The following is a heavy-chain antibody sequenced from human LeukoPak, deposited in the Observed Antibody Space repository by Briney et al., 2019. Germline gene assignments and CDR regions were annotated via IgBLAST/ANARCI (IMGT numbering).Heavy chain of an antibody. CDR3: ASSRCGGDCPAY. Sequence: HSGGSLRLSCAASGFTFSSYALSWVRQAPGKGLVWVSRISSDGSSTYYADSVKGRFTISRDNAKNTLNLQMNSLRAEDTAVYYCASSRCGGDCPAYWGQGTLVTVSS. CDR2: ISSDGSST. CDR1: GFTFSSYA. J-gene: IGHJ4*02. D-gene: IGHD2-21*02. V-gene: IGHV3-74*01.